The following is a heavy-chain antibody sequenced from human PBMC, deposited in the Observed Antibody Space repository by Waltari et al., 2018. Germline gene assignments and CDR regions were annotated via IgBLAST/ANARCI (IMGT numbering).Heavy chain of an antibody. D-gene: IGHD3-10*01. V-gene: IGHV3-7*01. CDR1: GFTFRSYW. CDR2: IKQDGSEK. CDR3: ARGGSASVYGMDV. J-gene: IGHJ6*02. Sequence: EVQLVESGGGLVQPGGSLRLSCAASGFTFRSYWMSWVRQAPGKGLEWVANIKQDGSEKYYVDSVKGRFTISRDNAKNSLYLQMNSLRAEDTAVYYCARGGSASVYGMDVWGQGTTVTVSS.